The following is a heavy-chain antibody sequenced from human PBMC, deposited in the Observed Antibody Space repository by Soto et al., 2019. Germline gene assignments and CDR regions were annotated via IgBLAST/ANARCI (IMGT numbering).Heavy chain of an antibody. Sequence: SQTLSLTCVISGDSVSSNSAAWNWIRQPPSRGLEWLGRTYYRSKWYNDYAVSVKSRITINPDTSKNQFSLQLNSVTPEDTAVYYCAREGWMDTIKSPYYFDYWGQGTLVTVYS. CDR2: TYYRSKWYN. CDR3: AREGWMDTIKSPYYFDY. CDR1: GDSVSSNSAA. J-gene: IGHJ4*02. D-gene: IGHD5-18*01. V-gene: IGHV6-1*01.